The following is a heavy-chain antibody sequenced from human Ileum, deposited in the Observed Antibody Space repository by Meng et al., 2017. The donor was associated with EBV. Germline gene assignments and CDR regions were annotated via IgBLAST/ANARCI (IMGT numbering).Heavy chain of an antibody. CDR3: ARDPAYPRGLFDS. D-gene: IGHD3-10*01. CDR1: GDSISNRDY. Sequence: QLQHAVPGLLKPSETPSLTCSASGDSISNRDYYSAWIRQSPGKGLEWIASIYRSGSTYYDPSHKSRVTISLDTSKNQFSLKLSSVTAADTAVYYCARDPAYPRGLFDSWGQGTLVTVSS. J-gene: IGHJ4*02. V-gene: IGHV4-39*07. CDR2: IYRSGST.